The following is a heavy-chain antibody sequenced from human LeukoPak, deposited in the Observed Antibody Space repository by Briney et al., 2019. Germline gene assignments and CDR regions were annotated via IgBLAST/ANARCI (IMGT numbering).Heavy chain of an antibody. V-gene: IGHV4-61*05. D-gene: IGHD3-9*01. Sequence: SETLSLTCTVSGGSISSRPFYWAWIRQPPGKGLEWIGYIYYSGSTNYNPSLKSRVTISVDTSKNQFSLKLSSVTAADTAVYYCARDEYDILTGTRGAFDIWGQGTMVTVSS. CDR3: ARDEYDILTGTRGAFDI. CDR1: GGSISSRPFY. J-gene: IGHJ3*02. CDR2: IYYSGST.